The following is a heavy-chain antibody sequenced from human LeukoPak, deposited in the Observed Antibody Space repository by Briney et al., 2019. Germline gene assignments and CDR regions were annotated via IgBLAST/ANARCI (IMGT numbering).Heavy chain of an antibody. CDR2: INHSGST. CDR3: ARGFLHIAVAGIPRAFDI. J-gene: IGHJ3*02. CDR1: GGSFSGYY. V-gene: IGHV4-34*01. Sequence: PSETLSLTCAVYGGSFSGYYWSWLRQPPGKGLEWIGEINHSGSTNYNPSLKSRVTISVDTSKNQFSLKLSSVTAADTAVYYCARGFLHIAVAGIPRAFDIWGQGTMVTVSS. D-gene: IGHD6-19*01.